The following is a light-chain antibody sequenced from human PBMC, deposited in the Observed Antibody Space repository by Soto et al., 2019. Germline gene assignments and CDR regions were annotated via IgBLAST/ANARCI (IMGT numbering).Light chain of an antibody. CDR2: GVS. Sequence: EVVLTQSPGTLSLSPGDGATRSCRASQSVTNTFLAWYQQKPGQAPRLLTYGVSSRATGIPDRFSGSGSGTHFTLTISRLEPEDSAVYYCQHYGSSLYTFGQGTKLEIK. CDR3: QHYGSSLYT. CDR1: QSVTNTF. V-gene: IGKV3-20*01. J-gene: IGKJ2*01.